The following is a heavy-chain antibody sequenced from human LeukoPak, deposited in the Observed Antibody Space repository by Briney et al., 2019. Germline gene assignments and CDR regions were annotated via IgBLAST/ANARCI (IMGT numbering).Heavy chain of an antibody. V-gene: IGHV4-4*07. Sequence: SETLSLTCTVSDGSITNSYWSWIRQPAGKGLEWIGRIYTTGSTNYNPSLNSRVTMSVDTSKNQFSLKLNSVTAADTAVYYCARGPRATATQAIDIWGQGTMVTVSS. D-gene: IGHD2-15*01. CDR3: ARGPRATATQAIDI. CDR2: IYTTGST. J-gene: IGHJ3*02. CDR1: DGSITNSY.